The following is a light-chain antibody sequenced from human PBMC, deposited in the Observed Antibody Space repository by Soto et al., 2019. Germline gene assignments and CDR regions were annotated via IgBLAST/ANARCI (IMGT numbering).Light chain of an antibody. J-gene: IGLJ2*01. Sequence: QSALTQPPSASGSPGQSVTISCTGSRSDVGAYNCVSWYQQHPGKAPKLMISEVNKRPSGVPDRFSGSKSGNTASLTVSGLQAENEADYYCTSYTGSNSVVFGGGTKLTVL. V-gene: IGLV2-8*01. CDR2: EVN. CDR3: TSYTGSNSVV. CDR1: RSDVGAYNC.